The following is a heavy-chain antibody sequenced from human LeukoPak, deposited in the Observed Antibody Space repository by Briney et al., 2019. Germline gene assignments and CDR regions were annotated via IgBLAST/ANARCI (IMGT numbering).Heavy chain of an antibody. Sequence: GGSLRLSCAASGFTFSNYWMSWVRQAPGKGLEWVANIKQDGSVKYYVDSVKGRFTISRDNAKNSLYLQMNSLRAEDTGVYYCAREDPWDFTVTSCNFDSWGQGTLVTVSS. CDR3: AREDPWDFTVTSCNFDS. J-gene: IGHJ4*02. CDR2: IKQDGSVK. D-gene: IGHD2-2*01. V-gene: IGHV3-7*01. CDR1: GFTFSNYW.